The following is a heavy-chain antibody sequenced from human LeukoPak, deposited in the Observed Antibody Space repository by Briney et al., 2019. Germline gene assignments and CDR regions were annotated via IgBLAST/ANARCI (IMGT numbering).Heavy chain of an antibody. CDR3: AKEGGDYSSGWPWDY. CDR1: GFTFSSYA. J-gene: IGHJ4*02. CDR2: ISGSAGST. D-gene: IGHD6-19*01. Sequence: GGSLRLSCAASGFTFSSYAMSWVRQAPGKGLEWVSTISGSAGSTYYADSVKGRFTISRGNSKNTLYLQMNSLRVEDTALYYCAKEGGDYSSGWPWDYWGQGTLVTVSS. V-gene: IGHV3-23*01.